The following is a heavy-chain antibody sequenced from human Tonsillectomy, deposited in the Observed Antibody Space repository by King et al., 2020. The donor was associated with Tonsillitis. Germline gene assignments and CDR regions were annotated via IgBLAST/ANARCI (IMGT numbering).Heavy chain of an antibody. CDR1: GGSISSYY. V-gene: IGHV4-4*07. CDR3: ARELLIAAAGWFDP. Sequence: QLQESGPGLVKPSETLSLTCTVSGGSISSYYWSWIRQPAGKGLEWIGRIYTSGSTNYNPSLKSRVTMSVDTSKNQFSLKLSAVTAADTAVYYFARELLIAAAGWFDPWGQGTLVTVSS. J-gene: IGHJ5*02. CDR2: IYTSGST. D-gene: IGHD6-13*01.